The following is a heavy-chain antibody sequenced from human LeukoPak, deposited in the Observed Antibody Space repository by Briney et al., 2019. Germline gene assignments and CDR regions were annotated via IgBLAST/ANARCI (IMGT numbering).Heavy chain of an antibody. CDR2: INARGDT. Sequence: SETLSLTCAVYGWSFTDYYWNWIRQPPGKGLEWIGEINARGDTNYNPSLKSRVTISVDTSKKQFSLRLTSMIAADTALYYCARGQVPAARGYNWFDPWGQGTLVTVSS. CDR3: ARGQVPAARGYNWFDP. D-gene: IGHD2-2*01. J-gene: IGHJ5*02. CDR1: GWSFTDYY. V-gene: IGHV4-34*01.